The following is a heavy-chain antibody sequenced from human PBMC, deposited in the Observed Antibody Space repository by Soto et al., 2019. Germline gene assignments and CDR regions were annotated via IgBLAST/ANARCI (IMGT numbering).Heavy chain of an antibody. CDR1: GGSFSGYY. J-gene: IGHJ4*02. CDR2: INHSGST. CDR3: ARGRVPRY. V-gene: IGHV4-34*01. Sequence: QVQLQQWGAGLLKPSETLSLTCAVYGGSFSGYYWSWIRQPPGKGLEWSGEINHSGSTNYNPSLKSRVTISVDTSKNQFSLKLSSVTAADTAVYYCARGRVPRYWGQGTLVTVSS. D-gene: IGHD1-1*01.